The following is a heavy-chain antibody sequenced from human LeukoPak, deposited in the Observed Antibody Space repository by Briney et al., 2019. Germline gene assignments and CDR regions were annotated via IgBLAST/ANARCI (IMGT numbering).Heavy chain of an antibody. CDR1: GGFISSGGYS. J-gene: IGHJ3*02. CDR2: IYHSGST. CDR3: ARGPSRSAFDI. V-gene: IGHV4-30-2*01. Sequence: SETLSLTCAVSGGFISSGGYSWSWIRQPPGKGLEWIGYIYHSGSTYYNPSLKSRVTISVDRSKNQFSLKLSSVTAADTAVYYCARGPSRSAFDIWGQGTMVTVSS.